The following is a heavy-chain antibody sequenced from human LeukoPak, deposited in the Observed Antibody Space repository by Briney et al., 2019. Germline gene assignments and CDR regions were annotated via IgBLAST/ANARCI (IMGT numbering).Heavy chain of an antibody. J-gene: IGHJ4*02. CDR1: TESMRSYY. V-gene: IGHV4-4*07. Sequence: SETLSLTCSMSTESMRSYYWSWIRQPAGKGLEFLGRIHVSGSTKYNPSLRGRITISVDMSKKLFSLKLNSVTAADTAVYYCARGDGYTYSLDYWGQGTLVTVSS. CDR3: ARGDGYTYSLDY. CDR2: IHVSGST. D-gene: IGHD5-24*01.